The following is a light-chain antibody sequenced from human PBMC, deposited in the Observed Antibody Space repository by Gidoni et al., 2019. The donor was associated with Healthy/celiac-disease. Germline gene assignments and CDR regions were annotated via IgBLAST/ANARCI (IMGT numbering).Light chain of an antibody. Sequence: QSVLTQPPSASGTPGQGVTISCSGSSSNIGSNYVYCYQQLPGTAPQLLIYRNNQRPSGVPDRFSGSKSGTSASLAISGLRSEDEADYYCAAWDDSLSGRVFGGGTKLTVL. CDR3: AAWDDSLSGRV. V-gene: IGLV1-47*01. CDR2: RNN. J-gene: IGLJ3*02. CDR1: SSNIGSNY.